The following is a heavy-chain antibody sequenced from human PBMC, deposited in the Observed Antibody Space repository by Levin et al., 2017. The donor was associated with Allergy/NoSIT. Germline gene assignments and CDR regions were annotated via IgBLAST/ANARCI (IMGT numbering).Heavy chain of an antibody. D-gene: IGHD5-18*01. CDR2: IYLSGST. V-gene: IGHV4-30-2*01. Sequence: SETLSLTCAVSGGSISSGGYSWSWIRQPPGKGLEWIGNIYLSGSTNDNPSLKSRVTMSVDRSKNQFSLKLSYVTAADTAVYYCARVAGYSYGYYFNYWGPGTLVTVSS. J-gene: IGHJ4*02. CDR3: ARVAGYSYGYYFNY. CDR1: GGSISSGGYS.